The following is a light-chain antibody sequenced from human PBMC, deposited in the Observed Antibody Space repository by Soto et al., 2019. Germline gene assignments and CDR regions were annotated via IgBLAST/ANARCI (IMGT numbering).Light chain of an antibody. Sequence: IQLTQSPSSLSASVGDRVTVTCRASQNINIYLNWYQPKPGKAPKLLIYGASSLQSGVPSRFSGGGSRTDFTLTISSLQADDFATYYCQQSYRSPYTFGQGTRLEI. CDR1: QNINIY. CDR2: GAS. V-gene: IGKV1-39*01. J-gene: IGKJ2*01. CDR3: QQSYRSPYT.